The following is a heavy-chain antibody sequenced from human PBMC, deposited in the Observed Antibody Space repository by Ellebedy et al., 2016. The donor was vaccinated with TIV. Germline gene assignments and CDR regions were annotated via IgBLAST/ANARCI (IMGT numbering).Heavy chain of an antibody. Sequence: MPSETLSLTCSVSGGSVSSTRYYWAWLRQPPGKGLEYIGSGFYSGSPYYNPSFQSRVTLSADTSKNQFSLNLRTVTAADTAVYYCARTDPWQPIDDWGQGILVSVSS. CDR3: ARTDPWQPIDD. D-gene: IGHD2-21*02. CDR2: GFYSGSP. V-gene: IGHV4-39*01. CDR1: GGSVSSTRYY. J-gene: IGHJ4*02.